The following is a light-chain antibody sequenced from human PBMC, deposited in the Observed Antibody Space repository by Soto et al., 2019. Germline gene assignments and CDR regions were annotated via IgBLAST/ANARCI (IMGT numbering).Light chain of an antibody. Sequence: DFVMTQTPLSSPVTLGQPASISCRSSQSLVHSDGNTYLSWLHQRPGQPPRLLIYMISIRFSGVADSFSGSGAGTDFTLKISRVEAEDVGVYYCMQATQPYTFGQGTKLEIK. CDR3: MQATQPYT. CDR1: QSLVHSDGNTY. J-gene: IGKJ2*01. V-gene: IGKV2-24*01. CDR2: MIS.